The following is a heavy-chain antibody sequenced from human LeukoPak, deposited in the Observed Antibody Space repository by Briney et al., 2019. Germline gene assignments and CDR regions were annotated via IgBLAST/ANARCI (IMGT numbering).Heavy chain of an antibody. CDR2: INPNSGGT. Sequence: ASVKVSCKASGYTFTGYYMHWVRQAPGQGLELMGWINPNSGGTNYAQRFQGRVTMTRDTSISTAYMELGRLRSDDTAVYYCARGEVLGYDSSGYYSAYWGQGTLVTVSS. D-gene: IGHD3-22*01. V-gene: IGHV1-2*02. J-gene: IGHJ4*02. CDR3: ARGEVLGYDSSGYYSAY. CDR1: GYTFTGYY.